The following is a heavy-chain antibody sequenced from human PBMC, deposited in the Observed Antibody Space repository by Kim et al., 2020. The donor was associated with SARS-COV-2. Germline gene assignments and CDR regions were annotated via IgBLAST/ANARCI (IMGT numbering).Heavy chain of an antibody. CDR2: VSDSSSYI. D-gene: IGHD6-13*01. J-gene: IGHJ6*02. CDR1: GFTFSSYS. V-gene: IGHV3-21*01. CDR3: ARVPGAYSSYWYIYAMDV. Sequence: GGSLRLSCAASGFTFSSYSMNWARQAPGKGLEWVSSVSDSSSYIYYADSVKGRFTISRDNAKNSLYLQMNSLRGEDTAVYYCARVPGAYSSYWYIYAMDVCGQGTTVTVSS.